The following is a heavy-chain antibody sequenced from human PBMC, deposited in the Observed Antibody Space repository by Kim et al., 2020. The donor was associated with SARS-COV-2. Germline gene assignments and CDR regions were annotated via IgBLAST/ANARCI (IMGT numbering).Heavy chain of an antibody. D-gene: IGHD3-3*01. CDR1: GYTFTGYY. Sequence: ASVKVSCKASGYTFTGYYIHWVRQAPGQGLEWMGRINPNSGATNYAQKFQGRVTMTRDTSISTAFMELIGLTSDDTAIYYCARDPRFGAGQNYWGQGSLVTLSS. V-gene: IGHV1-2*06. CDR2: INPNSGAT. CDR3: ARDPRFGAGQNY. J-gene: IGHJ4*02.